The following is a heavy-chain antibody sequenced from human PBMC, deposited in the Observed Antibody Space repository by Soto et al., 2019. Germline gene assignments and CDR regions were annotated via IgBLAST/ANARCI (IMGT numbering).Heavy chain of an antibody. CDR3: ARRYGDCFDF. D-gene: IGHD4-17*01. CDR1: GGPLGNYY. J-gene: IGHJ4*02. CDR2: IYYSGST. V-gene: IGHV4-59*08. Sequence: EAPSLTLPLSGGPLGNYYWGWVRQPPGKGLEWIGYIYYSGSTNYNPSLKSRVTISVDTSKNQFSLKLSSVSAADTAVYYCARRYGDCFDFWGQGTLVTVSS.